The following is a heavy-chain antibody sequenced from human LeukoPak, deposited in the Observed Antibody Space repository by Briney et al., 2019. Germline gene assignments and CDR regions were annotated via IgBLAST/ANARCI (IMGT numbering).Heavy chain of an antibody. CDR3: ARGKDDILTGAPPGWFDP. D-gene: IGHD3-9*01. J-gene: IGHJ5*02. V-gene: IGHV1-69*13. Sequence: SVKLSCKASGGTFSSYAISWVRQAPGQGLEWVGGIIPIFGTANYAQKFQGRVTITADESTSTAYMELSSLRSEDTAVYYCARGKDDILTGAPPGWFDPWGQGTLVTVSS. CDR1: GGTFSSYA. CDR2: IIPIFGTA.